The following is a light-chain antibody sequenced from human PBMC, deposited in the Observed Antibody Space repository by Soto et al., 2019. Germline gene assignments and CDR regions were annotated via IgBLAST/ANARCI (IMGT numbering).Light chain of an antibody. V-gene: IGKV3-20*01. CDR2: GAS. CDR1: QTFSSSF. J-gene: IGKJ1*01. Sequence: EIVLTQSPGTLSLSPGERATLSCRASQTFSSSFFAWYQHQPGQAPRLLIYGASTRATGIPDRFSGSASGTDFPLTISRLEPEDFAVYFCHQFASSLTFGQGTKVEIK. CDR3: HQFASSLT.